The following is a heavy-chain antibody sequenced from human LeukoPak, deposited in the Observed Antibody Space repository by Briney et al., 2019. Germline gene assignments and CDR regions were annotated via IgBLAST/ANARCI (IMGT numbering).Heavy chain of an antibody. CDR3: ARDFEAAGFDY. CDR1: GFTFSRYS. J-gene: IGHJ4*02. V-gene: IGHV3-48*04. Sequence: PGGSLRLSCAASGFTFSRYSMNWVRQAPGKGLEWVSYISVSSGAIYYADSVKGRFTISRDNAKSSLYLQMNSLRAEDTAVYYCARDFEAAGFDYWGQGTLVTVSS. D-gene: IGHD6-25*01. CDR2: ISVSSGAI.